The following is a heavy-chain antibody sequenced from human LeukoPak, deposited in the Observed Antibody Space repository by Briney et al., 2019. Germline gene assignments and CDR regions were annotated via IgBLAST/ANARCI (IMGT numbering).Heavy chain of an antibody. J-gene: IGHJ4*02. D-gene: IGHD3-9*01. CDR1: GFTFSSYW. CDR3: AREKDTGDYYPHDY. CDR2: IKGDGSKT. V-gene: IGHV3-7*01. Sequence: GGSLRLSCAASGFTFSSYWMSWVRQTPGKGLEWVADIKGDGSKTYFVDSVKGRFTISRDNTKNSLYLQINTLRAEDTALYYCAREKDTGDYYPHDYWGQGTLVTVSS.